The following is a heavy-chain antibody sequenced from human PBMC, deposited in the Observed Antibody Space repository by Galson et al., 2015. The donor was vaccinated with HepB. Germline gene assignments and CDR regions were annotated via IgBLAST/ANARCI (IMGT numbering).Heavy chain of an antibody. V-gene: IGHV3-64D*06. CDR2: ISSGGEYA. J-gene: IGHJ4*02. Sequence: SLRLSCAASGFTFSNYAMHWVRQAPGKGLEFVSAISSGGEYAYYADSVKGRFTMSRDNSKNTLFLQMSSLKTEDTAVYFCVSGCSGGICYREDDDWGQGTLVTVSS. CDR1: GFTFSNYA. CDR3: VSGCSGGICYREDDD. D-gene: IGHD2-15*01.